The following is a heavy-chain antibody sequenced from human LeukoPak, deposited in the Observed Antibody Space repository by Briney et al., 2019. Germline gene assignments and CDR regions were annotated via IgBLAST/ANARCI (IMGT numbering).Heavy chain of an antibody. J-gene: IGHJ4*02. D-gene: IGHD6-19*01. Sequence: GRSLRLSCAASGFTFSSYAMHWVRQAPGKGLEWVAIISYDGSHKYYADSVKGRFTISRDNSRDILYLQMNSLRAEDTAVYYCARGGSYSSGWYPFDYWGQGTLVTVSS. CDR2: ISYDGSHK. CDR3: ARGGSYSSGWYPFDY. CDR1: GFTFSSYA. V-gene: IGHV3-30*04.